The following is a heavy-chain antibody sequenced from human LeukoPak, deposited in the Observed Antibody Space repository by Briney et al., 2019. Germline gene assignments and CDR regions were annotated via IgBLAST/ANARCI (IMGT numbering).Heavy chain of an antibody. V-gene: IGHV4-34*01. Sequence: SETLSLTCAVYGGSFSGYYWSWIRQPPGKGLEWIGEINHSGSTNYNPSLKSRVTISVDTSKNQFSLKLSSVTAADTAVYYCARNGGGSYTTIIWFDPWGQGTLVTVSS. J-gene: IGHJ5*02. D-gene: IGHD1-26*01. CDR2: INHSGST. CDR3: ARNGGGSYTTIIWFDP. CDR1: GGSFSGYY.